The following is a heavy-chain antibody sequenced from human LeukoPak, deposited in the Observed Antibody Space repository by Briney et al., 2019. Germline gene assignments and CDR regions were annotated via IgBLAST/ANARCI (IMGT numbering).Heavy chain of an antibody. D-gene: IGHD1-1*01. CDR1: GYTFTSYG. CDR2: ISAYNGNT. V-gene: IGHV1-18*01. CDR3: ASRAWKPDFFDY. J-gene: IGHJ4*02. Sequence: ASVKVSCKASGYTFTSYGISWVRQAPGQGLEWMGWISAYNGNTNYAQKLQGRVTMTTDTSTSTAYMELRSLRSDDTAVYYCASRAWKPDFFDYWGQGTLVTVSS.